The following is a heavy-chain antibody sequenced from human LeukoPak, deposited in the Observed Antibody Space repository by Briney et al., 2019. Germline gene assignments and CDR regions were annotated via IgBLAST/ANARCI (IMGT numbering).Heavy chain of an antibody. CDR2: TSGSGGNT. CDR1: GFTFSSFA. V-gene: IGHV3-23*01. Sequence: GGSLRLSCAASGFTFSSFAMSWVRQAPGKGLEWVSSTSGSGGNTYYAHSVKGRFTISRDNFKNTLFLQMNSLRAEDTATHYCAKQRASYGYVFDYWGQGTLVTVSS. J-gene: IGHJ4*02. CDR3: AKQRASYGYVFDY. D-gene: IGHD5-18*01.